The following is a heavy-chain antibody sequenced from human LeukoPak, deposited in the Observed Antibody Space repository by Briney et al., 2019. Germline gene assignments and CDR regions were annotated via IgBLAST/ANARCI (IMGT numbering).Heavy chain of an antibody. CDR1: GGSTSSGNYY. Sequence: SETLSLTCTVSGGSTSSGNYYWGWIRQPPGKGLEWIGGISSSGNTYYNPSLKSRITISIDTSKNHFSLKLSSVTAADMAVYYCARLGAGPTYYDFWSGYSSFYFDYWGQGTLVTVSS. D-gene: IGHD3-3*01. CDR3: ARLGAGPTYYDFWSGYSSFYFDY. V-gene: IGHV4-39*02. CDR2: ISSSGNT. J-gene: IGHJ4*02.